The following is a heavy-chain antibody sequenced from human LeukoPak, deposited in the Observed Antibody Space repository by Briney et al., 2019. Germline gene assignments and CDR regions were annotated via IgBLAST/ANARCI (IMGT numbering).Heavy chain of an antibody. D-gene: IGHD3-16*02. CDR3: ARDIDRYYADH. CDR2: IKQDGSEK. CDR1: GFTFNMYW. V-gene: IGHV3-7*01. Sequence: GGSLRLSCAASGFTFNMYWMSWVRQTPGKGLEWVANIKQDGSEKYYVDSVKGRFIISRDNVKNSVFLHMNSLRAEDTAMYYCARDIDRYYADHWGRGTLVTVSS. J-gene: IGHJ5*02.